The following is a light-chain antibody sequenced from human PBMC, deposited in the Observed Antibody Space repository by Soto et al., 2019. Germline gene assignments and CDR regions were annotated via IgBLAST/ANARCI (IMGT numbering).Light chain of an antibody. Sequence: EIVLTQSPGTLSLSPGERATLSCRASQSITNNFLAWYQQKPGQAPRLLIYGASKRAAGVPDRFSGSGSGTDFALTITRLEPEDFAVYYCQQYGRSPLMYTFGQGTKLGVK. CDR1: QSITNNF. CDR3: QQYGRSPLMYT. J-gene: IGKJ2*01. CDR2: GAS. V-gene: IGKV3-20*01.